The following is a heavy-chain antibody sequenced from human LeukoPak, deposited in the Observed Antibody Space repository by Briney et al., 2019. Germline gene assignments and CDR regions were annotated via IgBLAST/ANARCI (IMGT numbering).Heavy chain of an antibody. CDR2: MNPNSGNT. J-gene: IGHJ5*02. D-gene: IGHD1-7*01. CDR1: GYTFTSYD. Sequence: GASVKVSCKASGYTFTSYDINWVRQATGQGLEWMGWMNPNSGNTGYAQKFQGRVTMTRNTSISTAYMELSSLRSEDTAVYYCARDREDNWNYVDWFDPWGQGTLVTVSS. CDR3: ARDREDNWNYVDWFDP. V-gene: IGHV1-8*01.